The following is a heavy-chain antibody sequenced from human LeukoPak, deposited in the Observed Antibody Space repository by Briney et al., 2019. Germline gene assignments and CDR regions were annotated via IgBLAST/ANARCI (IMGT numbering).Heavy chain of an antibody. Sequence: SVKFSCKASGGTFSSYAISCVRQAPGQGLEWMGRIIPILGIANYAQKFQGGVTFTADESSSTAYMELSNLRSEDTAVYYCARDVDIVEIVGPFDVWGQGTLVTVSS. J-gene: IGHJ3*01. CDR1: GGTFSSYA. CDR2: IIPILGIA. D-gene: IGHD2-2*03. V-gene: IGHV1-69*04. CDR3: ARDVDIVEIVGPFDV.